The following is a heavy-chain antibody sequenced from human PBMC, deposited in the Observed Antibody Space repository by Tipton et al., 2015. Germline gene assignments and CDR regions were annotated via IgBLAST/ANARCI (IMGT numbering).Heavy chain of an antibody. J-gene: IGHJ4*02. Sequence: SLRLSCAASAFSFRSYGMHWVRQAPGKGLEWVAVIWFDGSNKYYVDSVKGRFTISRDNSKNTLYLQMNSLRAEDTAVYYCARRVVRGANDYWGQGTLVTVSP. V-gene: IGHV3-33*01. CDR1: AFSFRSYG. D-gene: IGHD3-10*01. CDR2: IWFDGSNK. CDR3: ARRVVRGANDY.